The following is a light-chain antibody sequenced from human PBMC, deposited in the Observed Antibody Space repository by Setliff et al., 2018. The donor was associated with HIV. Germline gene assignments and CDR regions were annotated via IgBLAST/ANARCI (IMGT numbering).Light chain of an antibody. Sequence: QSVLTQPASVSGSPGQSITISCTGTSSDAGGYNYVSWYQQHPGKAPKLRIYDVSNRPSGVSNRFSGSKSGNTASLTISGLQAEDEADYYCSSYTSTSTLLVFGTGTKVTVL. CDR3: SSYTSTSTLLV. J-gene: IGLJ1*01. CDR1: SSDAGGYNY. CDR2: DVS. V-gene: IGLV2-14*03.